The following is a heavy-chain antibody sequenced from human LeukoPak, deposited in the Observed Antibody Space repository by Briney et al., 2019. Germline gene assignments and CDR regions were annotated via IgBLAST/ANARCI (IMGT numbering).Heavy chain of an antibody. D-gene: IGHD4-23*01. CDR1: GFTFSSYA. J-gene: IGHJ4*02. Sequence: PGGSLRLSCAASGFTFSSYAMSWVRQAPGKGLEWVSYISSSGSTIYYADSVKGRFTISRGDAKNSLYLQMNSLRAEDTAVYYCARGRTVTLDYWGQGTLVTVSS. V-gene: IGHV3-48*03. CDR3: ARGRTVTLDY. CDR2: ISSSGSTI.